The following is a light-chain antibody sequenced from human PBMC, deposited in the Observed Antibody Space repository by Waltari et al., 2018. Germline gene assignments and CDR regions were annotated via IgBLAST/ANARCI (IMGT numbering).Light chain of an antibody. CDR1: SSDVGAYNY. CDR3: SSYISSSTLEL. J-gene: IGLJ2*01. Sequence: QSALTQPASVSGSPVQSLTISCTGTSSDVGAYNYVAWYQQHPGKAPKLMIFDVSNRPSGVSNRFSGSKSGNTASLTISGLQAEDEADYYCSSYISSSTLELFGGGTSLTVL. CDR2: DVS. V-gene: IGLV2-14*03.